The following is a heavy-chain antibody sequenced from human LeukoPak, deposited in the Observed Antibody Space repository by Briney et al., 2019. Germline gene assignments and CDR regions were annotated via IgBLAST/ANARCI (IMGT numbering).Heavy chain of an antibody. CDR3: ARVGGSSDFDY. CDR1: GFTFSSYW. CDR2: IYTDGSFK. D-gene: IGHD1-26*01. J-gene: IGHJ4*02. V-gene: IGHV3-74*01. Sequence: PGGSLRLSCAASGFTFSSYWVHWVRQAPGKGLMWVSLIYTDGSFKIYADSVKGRFIIYRDNAKNTLYLQMNSLRAEDTAVYYCARVGGSSDFDYWGQGTLVTVSS.